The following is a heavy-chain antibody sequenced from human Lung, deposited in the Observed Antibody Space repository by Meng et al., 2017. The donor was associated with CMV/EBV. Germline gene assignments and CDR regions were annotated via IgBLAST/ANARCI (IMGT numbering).Heavy chain of an antibody. Sequence: GGSLKISCTASGFTFGDYAMSWVRQAPGKGLEWVGFIRSKAYGGTTEYAASVKGRFTISRDDSKSIAYLQMNSLKTEDTAVYYCTRVNYYYGMDVWGQGTTVXVSS. CDR3: TRVNYYYGMDV. CDR2: IRSKAYGGTT. CDR1: GFTFGDYA. V-gene: IGHV3-49*04. J-gene: IGHJ6*02. D-gene: IGHD3-22*01.